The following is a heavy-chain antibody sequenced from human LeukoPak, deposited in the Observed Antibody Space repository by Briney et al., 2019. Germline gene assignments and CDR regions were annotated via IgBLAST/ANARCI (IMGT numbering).Heavy chain of an antibody. CDR3: AREVSPHLGVTIFGVVIDPGYYYGMDV. V-gene: IGHV1-2*02. CDR1: GYTFTGYY. CDR2: INPNSGGT. Sequence: ASVKVSCKASGYTFTGYYMHWVRQAPGQGLEWMGWINPNSGGTNYAQKFQGRVTMTRDTSISTAYMELSRLRSDDTAVYYCAREVSPHLGVTIFGVVIDPGYYYGMDVWGQGTTVTVSS. J-gene: IGHJ6*02. D-gene: IGHD3-3*01.